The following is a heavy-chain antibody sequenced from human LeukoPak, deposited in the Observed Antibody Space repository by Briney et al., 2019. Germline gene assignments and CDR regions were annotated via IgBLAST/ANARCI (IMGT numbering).Heavy chain of an antibody. CDR2: INTGNGNT. V-gene: IGHV1-3*04. CDR1: GYTLTSYA. D-gene: IGHD3-10*01. Sequence: PSLKVSSKASGYTLTSYALTWVRQAPGQRPESIACINTGNGNTKYSQKFQHTVTITSDTSPSTAYMELSSMRSEDTAVYSCATPGPYYYCSGSYQLAFDIWAQATMVTVSS. CDR3: ATPGPYYYCSGSYQLAFDI. J-gene: IGHJ3*02.